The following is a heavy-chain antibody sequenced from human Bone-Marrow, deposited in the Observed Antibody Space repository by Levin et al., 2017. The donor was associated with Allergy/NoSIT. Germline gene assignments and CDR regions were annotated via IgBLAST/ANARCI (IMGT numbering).Heavy chain of an antibody. CDR1: GFTFSSSA. V-gene: IGHV3-30-3*01. D-gene: IGHD3-10*01. Sequence: LSLTCAASGFTFSSSAMHWVRQAPGKGLEWVAVISYDGSNKYYADSVKGRFTISRDNSKNTLYLQMNSLRAEDTAVYYCARSTYYYGSGIDYWGQGTLVTVSS. J-gene: IGHJ4*02. CDR3: ARSTYYYGSGIDY. CDR2: ISYDGSNK.